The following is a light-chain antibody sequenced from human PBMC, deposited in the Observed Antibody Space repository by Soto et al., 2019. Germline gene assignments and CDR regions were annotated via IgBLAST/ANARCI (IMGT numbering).Light chain of an antibody. CDR1: GDINGW. CDR3: QQYNIYPLT. V-gene: IGKV1D-16*01. CDR2: AAS. Sequence: DVQMTQSPSSLSASVGDRVTITCRASGDINGWLAWYQQKPGTAPKSLIYAASILQTGVPSRFSGSGSGTDFTLTISSLQPEDSATYYCQQYNIYPLTFGGGTKVEIK. J-gene: IGKJ4*01.